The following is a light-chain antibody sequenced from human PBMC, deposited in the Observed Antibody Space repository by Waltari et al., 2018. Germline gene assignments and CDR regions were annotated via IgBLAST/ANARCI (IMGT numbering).Light chain of an antibody. Sequence: DIVMTQSPDSLAMALGERATLTCKSSQSVLYSANNKNYLAWYQQKPGQPPNLLIYWASTRESGVPDRFSGSGSGTDFTLTISSLQAEDVAVYYCQQYYTTPYTFGQGTKLEIK. CDR2: WAS. CDR3: QQYYTTPYT. J-gene: IGKJ2*01. V-gene: IGKV4-1*01. CDR1: QSVLYSANNKNY.